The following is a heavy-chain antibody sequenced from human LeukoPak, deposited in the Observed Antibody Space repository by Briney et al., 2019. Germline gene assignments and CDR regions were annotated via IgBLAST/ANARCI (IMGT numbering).Heavy chain of an antibody. Sequence: GESLKISCKVSGYSFVTYWIGWVRQMPGKGLEWMGIIHPRDSDTRYSPSFQGQVTISADKSISTAYLQWSSLKASDTAMYYCARGVDTATNDYWGQGTLVTVSS. D-gene: IGHD5-18*01. CDR3: ARGVDTATNDY. CDR2: IHPRDSDT. J-gene: IGHJ4*02. V-gene: IGHV5-51*01. CDR1: GYSFVTYW.